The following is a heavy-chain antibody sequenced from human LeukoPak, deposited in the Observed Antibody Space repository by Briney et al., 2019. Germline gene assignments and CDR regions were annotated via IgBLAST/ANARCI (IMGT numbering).Heavy chain of an antibody. CDR3: ARLDCSSTSCYNNWFDP. CDR2: INPNSGGT. V-gene: IGHV1-2*02. CDR1: GYTFTGYY. Sequence: ASVKVSCKASGYTFTGYYMHWVRQAPGQGLEWMGWINPNSGGTNYAQKFQGRGTMTTDTSTSTAYMELRSLRSDDTAVYYCARLDCSSTSCYNNWFDPWGQGTLVTVSS. J-gene: IGHJ5*02. D-gene: IGHD2-2*02.